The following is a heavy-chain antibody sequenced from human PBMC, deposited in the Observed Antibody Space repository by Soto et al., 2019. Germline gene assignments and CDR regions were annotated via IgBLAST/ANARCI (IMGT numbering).Heavy chain of an antibody. CDR3: ARDLGTSSTNKFDS. Sequence: QEQLVESGGGLVKPGGSLRLSCAASGFSFSDYYMSWIRQAPGKGLEWLSYISGTSDYTNSADSVKGRFTISRDNAKNPPFLQMTHPTADDSAVYSGARDLGTSSTNKFDSWGQETLVTVSS. V-gene: IGHV3-11*06. CDR2: ISGTSDYT. D-gene: IGHD2-8*01. CDR1: GFSFSDYY. J-gene: IGHJ4*02.